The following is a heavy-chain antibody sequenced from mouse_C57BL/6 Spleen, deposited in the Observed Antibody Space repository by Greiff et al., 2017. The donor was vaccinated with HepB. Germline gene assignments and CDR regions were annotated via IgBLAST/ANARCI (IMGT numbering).Heavy chain of an antibody. D-gene: IGHD2-4*01. Sequence: EVQLVESGGGLVKPGGSLKLSCAASGFTFSSYAMSWVRQTPEKRLEWVATISDGGSYTYYPDNVKGRFTISRDNAKNNLYLQMSHLKSEDTAMYYWARDRGDYAPFDYWGQGTTLTVSS. CDR2: ISDGGSYT. CDR3: ARDRGDYAPFDY. V-gene: IGHV5-4*01. CDR1: GFTFSSYA. J-gene: IGHJ2*01.